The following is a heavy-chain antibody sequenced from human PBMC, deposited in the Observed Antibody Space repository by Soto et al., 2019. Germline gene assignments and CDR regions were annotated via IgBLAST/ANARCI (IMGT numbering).Heavy chain of an antibody. J-gene: IGHJ6*02. V-gene: IGHV1-2*04. D-gene: IGHD2-2*02. Sequence: PSLKVSGKASGDTFTGYYMHWVRQAPGQGLEWMGWINPNSGGTDYAQKVQGWVTMTRDTSIITAYMELIRLRSDDTAVYYCARGTLPLYGAGGKAVWGPGTTVTVS. CDR1: GDTFTGYY. CDR2: INPNSGGT. CDR3: ARGTLPLYGAGGKAV.